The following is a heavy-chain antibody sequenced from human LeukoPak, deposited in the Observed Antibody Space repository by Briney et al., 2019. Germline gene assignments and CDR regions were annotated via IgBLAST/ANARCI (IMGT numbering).Heavy chain of an antibody. D-gene: IGHD3-22*01. CDR2: ISHSGST. CDR1: GGSFSGYY. J-gene: IGHJ6*02. V-gene: IGHV4-34*01. CDR3: ARHMIRLTYYYYGMDV. Sequence: SETLSLTCAVYGGSFSGYYWSWIRQPPGKGLEWIGEISHSGSTNYNPSLKSRVTISVDTSKNQFSLTLSSVTDADTAVYYCARHMIRLTYYYYGMDVWGQGTTVTVSS.